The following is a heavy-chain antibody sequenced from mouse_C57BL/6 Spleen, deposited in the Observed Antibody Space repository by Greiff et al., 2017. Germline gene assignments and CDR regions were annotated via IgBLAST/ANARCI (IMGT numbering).Heavy chain of an antibody. V-gene: IGHV1-55*01. CDR3: ARSDDGYYSFFAY. D-gene: IGHD2-3*01. CDR1: GYTFTSYW. Sequence: VQLQQPGAELVKPGASVKMSCKASGYTFTSYWITWVKQRPGQGLEWIGDIYPGSGSTNYNEKFKSKATLTVDTSSSTAYMQLSSLTSEDSAVXYCARSDDGYYSFFAYWGQGTLVTVSA. CDR2: IYPGSGST. J-gene: IGHJ3*01.